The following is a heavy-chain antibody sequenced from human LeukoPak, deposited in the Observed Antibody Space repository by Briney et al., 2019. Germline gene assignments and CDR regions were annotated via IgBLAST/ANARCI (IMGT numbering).Heavy chain of an antibody. Sequence: SETLSLTCTVSGGSISSYYWSWIRQPPGKGLEWIGYIYYSGSTNHNPSLKSRVTISVDTSKNQFSLKLSSVTAADTTVYYCARVLEYYYDSSGYYFDYWGQGTLVTVSS. V-gene: IGHV4-59*01. J-gene: IGHJ4*02. D-gene: IGHD3-22*01. CDR3: ARVLEYYYDSSGYYFDY. CDR2: IYYSGST. CDR1: GGSISSYY.